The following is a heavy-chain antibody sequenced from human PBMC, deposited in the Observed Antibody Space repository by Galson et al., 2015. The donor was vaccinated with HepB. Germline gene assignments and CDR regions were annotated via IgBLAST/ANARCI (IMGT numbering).Heavy chain of an antibody. Sequence: CAISGVSVSNNNAAWYWIRQSPSRGLEWLGRTYYRAKWYNDYGESVRGRIAIKPDTSKNQFSLHLNSVTPEDTAVYYCARVGDTIYYYGMDVWGQGTTVSVSS. CDR3: ARVGDTIYYYGMDV. CDR1: GVSVSNNNAA. CDR2: TYYRAKWYN. D-gene: IGHD2-15*01. J-gene: IGHJ6*02. V-gene: IGHV6-1*01.